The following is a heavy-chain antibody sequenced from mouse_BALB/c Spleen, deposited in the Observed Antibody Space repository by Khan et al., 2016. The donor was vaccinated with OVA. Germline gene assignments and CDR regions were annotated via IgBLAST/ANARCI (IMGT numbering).Heavy chain of an antibody. D-gene: IGHD1-1*02. CDR3: ARHCDGGNLYWYFDV. V-gene: IGHV1S56*01. Sequence: QVQLQQSGAELVKPGASVKLSCKASGYTFTSYDINWVRQRPEQGLEWIGWIFPGDDSTKYNEKFKGKATLTTDKSSSTAYMQLSRLTSEASAVYFGARHCDGGNLYWYFDVWGAGTTVTGSS. CDR1: GYTFTSYD. CDR2: IFPGDDST. J-gene: IGHJ1*01.